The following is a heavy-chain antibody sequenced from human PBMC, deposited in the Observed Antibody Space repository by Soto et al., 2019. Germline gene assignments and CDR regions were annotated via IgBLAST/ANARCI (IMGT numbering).Heavy chain of an antibody. Sequence: QVQLVQSGAEVKKPGSSVKVSCTASGGTFSSYAISWVRQAPGQGLEWMGGIIPIFGTANYAQKFQGRVTITADESTSTAYMELSSLRSEDTAVYYCARAPTLITPDYYYYYGMDVWGQGTTVTVSS. CDR2: IIPIFGTA. V-gene: IGHV1-69*01. J-gene: IGHJ6*02. D-gene: IGHD1-20*01. CDR1: GGTFSSYA. CDR3: ARAPTLITPDYYYYYGMDV.